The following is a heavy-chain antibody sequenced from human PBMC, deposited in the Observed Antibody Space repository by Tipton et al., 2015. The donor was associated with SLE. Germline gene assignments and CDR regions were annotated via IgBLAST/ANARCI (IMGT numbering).Heavy chain of an antibody. V-gene: IGHV4-39*07. CDR3: ASGPPPLYGSGSYYPDN. J-gene: IGHJ4*01. D-gene: IGHD3-10*01. CDR2: IYYSGST. Sequence: TLSLTCTVSGGSISSSSYYWGWIRQPPGKGLEWIGSIYYSGSTYYNPSLKSRVTISVDTSKNQFSLKLSSVTAADTAVYYCASGPPPLYGSGSYYPDNWGHGTWVTVSS. CDR1: GGSISSSSYY.